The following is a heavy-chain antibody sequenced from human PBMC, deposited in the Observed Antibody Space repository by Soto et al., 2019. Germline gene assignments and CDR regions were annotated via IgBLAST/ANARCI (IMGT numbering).Heavy chain of an antibody. CDR3: AHKGGGDRILDY. J-gene: IGHJ4*02. CDR1: GFSLSTSGVG. CDR2: IYWDDAK. V-gene: IGHV2-5*02. Sequence: QITLKESGPTLVKPTQTLTLTCTFSGFSLSTSGVGVGWIRQPPGKALEWLALIYWDDAKHYSPSLKSRLTNPKDPPKNQVALTKTKTDPVDTATYFSAHKGGGDRILDYWGQGTLVTVSS. D-gene: IGHD3-16*01.